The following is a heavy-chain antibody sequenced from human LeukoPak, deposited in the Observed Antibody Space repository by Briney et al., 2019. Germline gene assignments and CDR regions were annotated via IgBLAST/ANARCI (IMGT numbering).Heavy chain of an antibody. J-gene: IGHJ5*02. CDR2: IYSGGST. CDR3: ARDFVRSGYLNWFDP. V-gene: IGHV3-53*01. D-gene: IGHD3-10*01. Sequence: QAGGSLRLSCAASGFTVSSNYMSWVRQAPGKGLEWVSVIYSGGSTYYADSVKGRFTISRDNSKNTLYLQMNSLRAEDTAVYYCARDFVRSGYLNWFDPWGQGTLVTVSS. CDR1: GFTVSSNY.